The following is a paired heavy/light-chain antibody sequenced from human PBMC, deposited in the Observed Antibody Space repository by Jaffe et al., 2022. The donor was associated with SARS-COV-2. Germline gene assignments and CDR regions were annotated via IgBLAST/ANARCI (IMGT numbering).Heavy chain of an antibody. D-gene: IGHD3-10*01. CDR1: GFTFSDYY. V-gene: IGHV3-11*01. J-gene: IGHJ3*02. Sequence: QVQLVESGGGLVKPGGSLRLSCAASGFTFSDYYMSWIRQAPGKGLEWVSYISSSGSTIYYADSVKGRFTISRDNAKNSLYLQMNSLRAEDTAVYYCARDLGSDYAFDIWGQGTMVTVSS. CDR3: ARDLGSDYAFDI. CDR2: ISSSGSTI.
Light chain of an antibody. CDR3: QSYDSSLSGCV. CDR1: SSNIGAGYD. V-gene: IGLV1-40*01. Sequence: QSVLTQPPSVSGAPGQRVTISCTGSSSNIGAGYDVHWYQQLPGTAPKLLIYGNSNRPSGVPDRFSGSKSGTSASLAITGLQAEDEADYYCQSYDSSLSGCVFGTGTKVTVL. CDR2: GNS. J-gene: IGLJ1*01.